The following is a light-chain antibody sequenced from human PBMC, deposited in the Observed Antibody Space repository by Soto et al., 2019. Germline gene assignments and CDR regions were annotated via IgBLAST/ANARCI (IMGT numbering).Light chain of an antibody. CDR1: SGHSTYI. Sequence: QLVLTQSSSASASLGSSVKLTCTLSSGHSTYIIAWHQQQPGKAPRYLMKLEGSGSYNKGSGIPDRFSGSSSGADRYLTISNLQFEDDADYYCETWDTNVVVFGGGTKVTVL. CDR2: LEGSGSY. J-gene: IGLJ2*01. CDR3: ETWDTNVVV. V-gene: IGLV4-60*02.